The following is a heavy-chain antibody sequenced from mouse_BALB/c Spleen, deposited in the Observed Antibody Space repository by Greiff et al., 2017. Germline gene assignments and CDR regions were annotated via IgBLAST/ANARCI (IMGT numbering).Heavy chain of an antibody. V-gene: IGHV1-39*01. CDR2: IDPYYGGT. J-gene: IGHJ2*01. Sequence: EVKLMESGPELVKPGASVKISCKASGYSFTGYNMNWVKQSKGKSLEWIGNIDPYYGGTSYNQKFKGKAKLTVDKSSSTAYMQLKSLKSEDSAVYNCARGDGNYPFDYWGHGTTLTVSS. CDR3: ARGDGNYPFDY. CDR1: GYSFTGYN. D-gene: IGHD2-1*01.